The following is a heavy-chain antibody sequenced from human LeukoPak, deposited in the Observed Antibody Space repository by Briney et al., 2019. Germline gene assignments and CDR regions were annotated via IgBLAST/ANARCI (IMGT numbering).Heavy chain of an antibody. CDR1: GFTFSSYG. Sequence: GGSLRLSCAASGFTFSSYGMHWVRQAPGKGLEWVAVISYDGSYKYYADSVKGRFTISRDNSKNTLYLQMNSLRAEDTAVYYCAKPADYSTYYFDYWGQGTLVTVSS. V-gene: IGHV3-30*18. J-gene: IGHJ4*02. CDR2: ISYDGSYK. CDR3: AKPADYSTYYFDY. D-gene: IGHD4-11*01.